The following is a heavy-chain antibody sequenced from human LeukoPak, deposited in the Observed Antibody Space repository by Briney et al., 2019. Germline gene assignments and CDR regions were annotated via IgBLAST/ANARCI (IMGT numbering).Heavy chain of an antibody. Sequence: PGGSLRLSCAASGFTVSSNYMSWVRQAPGKGLEWVSVIYSGGSTYYADSVKGRFTISRHNSKNTLYLQMNSLRAEDTAVYYCARDPHYYDSSGSGDAFDIWGQGTMVIVSS. CDR1: GFTVSSNY. J-gene: IGHJ3*02. V-gene: IGHV3-53*01. CDR3: ARDPHYYDSSGSGDAFDI. CDR2: IYSGGST. D-gene: IGHD3-22*01.